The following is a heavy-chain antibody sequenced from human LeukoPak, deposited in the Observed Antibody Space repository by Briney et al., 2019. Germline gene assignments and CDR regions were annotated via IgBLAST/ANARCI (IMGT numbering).Heavy chain of an antibody. D-gene: IGHD3-22*01. V-gene: IGHV1-46*01. CDR1: GYTFTSYY. Sequence: GASVKVSCKASGYTFTSYYMHWVRQAPGQGLEWMGIINPSGGSTSYAQKFQGRVTMTRDTSTSTVYMELSSLRSEDTAVYYCAREFQEYYYDSSGYPSDYWGQGTLVTVSS. CDR3: AREFQEYYYDSSGYPSDY. CDR2: INPSGGST. J-gene: IGHJ4*02.